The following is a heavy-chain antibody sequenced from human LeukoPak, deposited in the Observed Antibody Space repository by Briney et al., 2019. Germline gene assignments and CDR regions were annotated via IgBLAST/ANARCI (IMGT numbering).Heavy chain of an antibody. D-gene: IGHD3-10*01. CDR1: GYTFTSYY. V-gene: IGHV1-46*01. CDR2: INPSGGST. Sequence: ASVKVSSKASGYTFTSYYMHWVRQAPGQGLEWMGIINPSGGSTSYAQKFQGRVTMTRDTSTSTVYMELSSLRSEDTAVYYCAREGVWDYYGSGSYYNDWGQGTLVTVSS. CDR3: AREGVWDYYGSGSYYND. J-gene: IGHJ4*02.